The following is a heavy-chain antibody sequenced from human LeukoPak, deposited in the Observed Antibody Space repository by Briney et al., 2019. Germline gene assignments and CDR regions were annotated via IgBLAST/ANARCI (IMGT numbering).Heavy chain of an antibody. V-gene: IGHV3-53*01. D-gene: IGHD3-10*01. CDR3: ARDPGYYYGYDY. J-gene: IGHJ4*02. CDR1: GFSVSSNY. Sequence: GGSLRLSCAASGFSVSSNYMSWVRQAPGKGLEWVSVIYSDGSTYYADSVKGRLTISRDNSKNTLYLQMNSLRAEDTAVYYCARDPGYYYGYDYWGQGTLVTVSS. CDR2: IYSDGST.